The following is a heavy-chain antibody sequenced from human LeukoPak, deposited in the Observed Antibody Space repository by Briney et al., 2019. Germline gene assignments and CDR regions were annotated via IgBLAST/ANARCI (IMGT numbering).Heavy chain of an antibody. CDR3: AKEGGSKPYSSGWNLGLDY. D-gene: IGHD6-19*01. V-gene: IGHV3-30*18. CDR2: ISYDGSNK. Sequence: GRSLRLSCAASGFTFSSYGMHWVRQAPGKGLEGVAVISYDGSNKYYADSVKGRFTISRDNSKNTLYLQMNSLRAEDTAVYYCAKEGGSKPYSSGWNLGLDYWGQGTLVTVSS. CDR1: GFTFSSYG. J-gene: IGHJ4*02.